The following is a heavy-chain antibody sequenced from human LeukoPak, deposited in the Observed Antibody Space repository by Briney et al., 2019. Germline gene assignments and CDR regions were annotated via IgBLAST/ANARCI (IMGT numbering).Heavy chain of an antibody. Sequence: SVKVSCKASGGTFSSYAISWVRQAPGQGLEWMGGIIPIFGTANYAQKFQGRVTITADESTSTAYMELSSLRSEDTAVYYCARDDEGGYGDYVYDPLGTFRFDPWGQGTLVTVSS. V-gene: IGHV1-69*13. CDR3: ARDDEGGYGDYVYDPLGTFRFDP. CDR2: IIPIFGTA. CDR1: GGTFSSYA. J-gene: IGHJ5*02. D-gene: IGHD4-17*01.